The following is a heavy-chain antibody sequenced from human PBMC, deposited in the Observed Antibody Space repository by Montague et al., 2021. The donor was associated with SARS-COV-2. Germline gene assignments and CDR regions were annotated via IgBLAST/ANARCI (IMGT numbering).Heavy chain of an antibody. Sequence: SETLSFTCAVYGGSFSGYYWNWIRQPPGKGLEWIGEINHSGSTNYNPSLKSRVTMSVDTSKNQFSLKLSSATAADTAVYYCARGARQGYGFRLGSFDYWGQGTLVTVSS. CDR3: ARGARQGYGFRLGSFDY. V-gene: IGHV4-34*01. CDR1: GGSFSGYY. D-gene: IGHD3-10*01. CDR2: INHSGST. J-gene: IGHJ4*02.